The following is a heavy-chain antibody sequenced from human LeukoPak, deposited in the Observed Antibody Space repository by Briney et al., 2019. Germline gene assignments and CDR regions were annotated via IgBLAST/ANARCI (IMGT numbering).Heavy chain of an antibody. CDR2: ISSSGSTI. Sequence: GGSLRLSCAASGFTFSDYYMSWIRQAPGKGLEWVSYISSSGSTIYYADSVKGRFTISRDNSKNTLYLQMNSLRAEDRAVYYCARGDFYGGNYYDYWGQGTLVTVSS. D-gene: IGHD4-23*01. CDR1: GFTFSDYY. CDR3: ARGDFYGGNYYDY. J-gene: IGHJ4*02. V-gene: IGHV3-11*04.